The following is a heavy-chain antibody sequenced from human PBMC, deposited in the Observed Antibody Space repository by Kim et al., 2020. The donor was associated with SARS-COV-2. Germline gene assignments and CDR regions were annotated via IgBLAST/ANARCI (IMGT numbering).Heavy chain of an antibody. J-gene: IGHJ5*02. CDR3: AREDYYDSSGYYKGWFDP. V-gene: IGHV4-39*07. D-gene: IGHD3-22*01. Sequence: KGRVPISVDTSKNQFSLKLSSVTAADTAVYYCAREDYYDSSGYYKGWFDPWGQGTLVTVSS.